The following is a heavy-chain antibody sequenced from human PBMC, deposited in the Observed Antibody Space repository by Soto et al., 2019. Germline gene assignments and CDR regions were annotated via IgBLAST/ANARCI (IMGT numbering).Heavy chain of an antibody. V-gene: IGHV4-39*01. CDR2: AYYVGAI. Sequence: QLHLQESRPGRVKSSETLTLTCSVSGGYISTSGSSWGWVRRAPEKGMELIGSAYYVGAINYNPSFMRRVAISVDTSKNQFSLKLTSVTAADTAVYYCARLPLVRVVPAWGQGTLVTVAS. D-gene: IGHD3-10*01. CDR3: ARLPLVRVVPA. CDR1: GGYISTSGSS. J-gene: IGHJ5*02.